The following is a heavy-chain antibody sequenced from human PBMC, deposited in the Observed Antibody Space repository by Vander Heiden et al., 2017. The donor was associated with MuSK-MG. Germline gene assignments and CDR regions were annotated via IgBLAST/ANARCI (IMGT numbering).Heavy chain of an antibody. V-gene: IGHV3-53*02. CDR1: GFTVSSNY. D-gene: IGHD3-3*01. CDR3: ARGPRITIFGVVIIGDAFDI. CDR2: IYSGGST. Sequence: EVQLVETGGGLIQPGGSLRLSCAASGFTVSSNYMSWVRQAPGKGLEWVSVIYSGGSTYYADSVKGRFTISRDNSKNTLYLQMNSLRAEDTAVYYCARGPRITIFGVVIIGDAFDIWGQGTMVTVSS. J-gene: IGHJ3*02.